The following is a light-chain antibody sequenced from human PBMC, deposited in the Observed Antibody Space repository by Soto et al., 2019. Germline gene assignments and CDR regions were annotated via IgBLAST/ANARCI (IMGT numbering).Light chain of an antibody. Sequence: QPVLTQPASVSGSPGQSITISCTGTNSDVGGYDYVSWYQHYPGKAPKLLIYQVNNRPSGVSSRFSGSKSGNTASLTFSGLQAEDEADYYCSSLTSSNTWLFGGGTKLTVL. CDR1: NSDVGGYDY. CDR2: QVN. CDR3: SSLTSSNTWL. V-gene: IGLV2-14*01. J-gene: IGLJ3*02.